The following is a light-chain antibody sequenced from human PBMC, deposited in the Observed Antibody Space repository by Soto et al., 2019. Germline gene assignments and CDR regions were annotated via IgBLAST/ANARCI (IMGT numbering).Light chain of an antibody. CDR1: SSDVGGYNY. CDR2: EVS. V-gene: IGLV2-8*01. Sequence: QSALTQPPSASGSPEQSVTISCTGTSSDVGGYNYVSWYQQHPGKAPKVMIYEVSKRPSGVPDRFSGSKSGNTAFLTVSGLRAEDEADYYCSSYAGPNNYVFGAGTKLTVL. J-gene: IGLJ1*01. CDR3: SSYAGPNNYV.